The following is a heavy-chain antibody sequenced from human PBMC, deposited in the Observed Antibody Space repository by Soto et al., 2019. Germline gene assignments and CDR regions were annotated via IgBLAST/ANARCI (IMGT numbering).Heavy chain of an antibody. D-gene: IGHD3-16*01. Sequence: GGFPKISRKGAGYTLSSNWDGWVRQMPGKGLEWMGIIYPGDSETRYSPSFQGQVTISADKSINTAYLQWSSLKASDTAIYYCARTFGGHLYSFDFWGQGTLVTVSS. V-gene: IGHV5-51*01. CDR2: IYPGDSET. CDR3: ARTFGGHLYSFDF. J-gene: IGHJ4*02. CDR1: GYTLSSNW.